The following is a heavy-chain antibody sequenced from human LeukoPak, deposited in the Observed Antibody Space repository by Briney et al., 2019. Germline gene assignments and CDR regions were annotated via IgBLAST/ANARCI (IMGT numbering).Heavy chain of an antibody. V-gene: IGHV3-30*18. CDR2: MSYNGSKE. CDR1: GFTFSSYG. D-gene: IGHD5-24*01. J-gene: IGHJ4*02. Sequence: GGSLRLSCAASGFTFSSYGMHWVRQAPGKGLEWVAVMSYNGSKEYYADSVKGRFTISRDNSKNTLYLQMNSLRAEDTAVYYCAKGGDGYNYYFDYWGQETLVTVSS. CDR3: AKGGDGYNYYFDY.